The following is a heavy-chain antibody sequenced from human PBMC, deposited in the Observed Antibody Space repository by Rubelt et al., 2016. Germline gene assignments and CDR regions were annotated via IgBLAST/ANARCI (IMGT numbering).Heavy chain of an antibody. D-gene: IGHD1/OR15-1a*01. J-gene: IGHJ4*02. CDR1: GGSMRSSSYY. V-gene: IGHV4-39*07. CDR2: IYHSGMT. Sequence: QLQLQESGPGLVKPSETLSLTCTVSGGSMRSSSYYWGWVRQPPGKGLEWVGEIYHSGMTNYNASLEYRVIMSIDKSKNQLSLKFTSVSAADTAVCYCAHEQTDGGFDSWGQGTLVTVSS. CDR3: AHEQTDGGFDS.